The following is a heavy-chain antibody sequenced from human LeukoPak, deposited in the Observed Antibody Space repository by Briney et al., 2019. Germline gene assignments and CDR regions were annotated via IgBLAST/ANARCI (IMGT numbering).Heavy chain of an antibody. V-gene: IGHV1-18*01. D-gene: IGHD6-19*01. CDR3: ARGAGTGYYCYYYGMDV. J-gene: IGHJ6*02. CDR2: ISAYNGNT. Sequence: ASVKVSCKASGYTFTSYGISWVRQAPGQGLEWMGWISAYNGNTNYAQKLQGRVTMTTDTSTSTAYMELRSLRSDDTAVYYCARGAGTGYYCYYYGMDVWGQGTTVTVSS. CDR1: GYTFTSYG.